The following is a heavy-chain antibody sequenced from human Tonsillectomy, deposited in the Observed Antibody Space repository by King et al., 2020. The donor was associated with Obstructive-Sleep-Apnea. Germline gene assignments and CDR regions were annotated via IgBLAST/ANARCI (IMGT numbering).Heavy chain of an antibody. V-gene: IGHV3-23*04. CDR3: ARDLYCGSTNCYDLTDFFDY. D-gene: IGHD2-2*01. CDR1: GYTFTTYA. CDR2: ITGSGGST. Sequence: VQLVESGGGLVQPGGSLRLSCAASGYTFTTYAMSWVRQAPGKGLEWVSGITGSGGSTHYADSVRGRFTISRDNSKNTLFLQMNSLRAEDTAVYYCARDLYCGSTNCYDLTDFFDYWGQGTLVTVSS. J-gene: IGHJ4*02.